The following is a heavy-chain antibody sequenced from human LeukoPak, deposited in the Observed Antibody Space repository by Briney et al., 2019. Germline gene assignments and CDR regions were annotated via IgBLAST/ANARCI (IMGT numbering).Heavy chain of an antibody. CDR2: INPSGGST. CDR1: GYTFTGYY. CDR3: ARDGVPGYSSGWYGRFNWFDP. D-gene: IGHD6-19*01. V-gene: IGHV1-46*01. J-gene: IGHJ5*02. Sequence: ASVKVSCKASGYTFTGYYMHWVRQAPGQGLEWMGIINPSGGSTSYAQKFQGRVTMTRDTSTSTVYMELSSLRSEDTAVYYCARDGVPGYSSGWYGRFNWFDPWGQGTLVTVSS.